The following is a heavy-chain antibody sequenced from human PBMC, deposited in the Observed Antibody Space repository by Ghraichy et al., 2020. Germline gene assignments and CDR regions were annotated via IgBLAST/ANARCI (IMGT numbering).Heavy chain of an antibody. CDR2: INTDGSGT. J-gene: IGHJ6*02. CDR1: GFTFSNYW. D-gene: IGHD3-10*01. Sequence: GVLNISCAASGFTFSNYWMHWVRQAPGKGLVWVSRINTDGSGTSYADPVKGRFTISRDNAKNTLYRHMNSLRAEDTAVYYCTSDSFARGSFSQNYYYYGMDVWGQGTTVTVSS. V-gene: IGHV3-74*01. CDR3: TSDSFARGSFSQNYYYYGMDV.